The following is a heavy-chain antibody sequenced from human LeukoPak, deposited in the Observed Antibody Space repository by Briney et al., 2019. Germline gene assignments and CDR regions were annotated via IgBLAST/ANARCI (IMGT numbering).Heavy chain of an antibody. CDR2: VSRSGGST. J-gene: IGHJ4*02. D-gene: IGHD6-19*01. V-gene: IGHV3-23*01. Sequence: GGSLRLSCAASGSTFNTYGMSWVRQAPGKGLEWVSSVSRSGGSTYYADSVKGRFTISRDNSKNTLDLQMNSLRAEDTAVYYCAPLAVAGPGFDYWGQGTLVTVSS. CDR3: APLAVAGPGFDY. CDR1: GSTFNTYG.